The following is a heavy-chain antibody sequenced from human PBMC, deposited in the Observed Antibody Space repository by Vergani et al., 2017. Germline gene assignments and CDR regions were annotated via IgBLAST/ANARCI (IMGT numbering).Heavy chain of an antibody. V-gene: IGHV4-61*01. CDR2: IYYSGST. J-gene: IGHJ5*02. Sequence: QVQLQESGPGLVKPSETLSLTCTVSGGSVSSGSYYWSWIRQPPGKGLEWIGYIYYSGSTNYNPSLKSRVTISVDTSKNQFYLKLSSVTAEDTAVYYCASGFSPDSSGYYWCDPWGQGTLVTVSS. D-gene: IGHD3-22*01. CDR3: ASGFSPDSSGYYWCDP. CDR1: GGSVSSGSYY.